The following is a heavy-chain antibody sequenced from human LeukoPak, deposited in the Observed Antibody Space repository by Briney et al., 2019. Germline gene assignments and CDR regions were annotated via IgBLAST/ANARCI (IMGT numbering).Heavy chain of an antibody. D-gene: IGHD5-24*01. CDR2: ISGSGGST. CDR1: GFTFSSYA. J-gene: IGHJ1*01. V-gene: IGHV3-23*01. CDR3: ATDLDDYNTLAPVFQY. Sequence: GGSLRLSCAASGFTFSSYAMSWVRQAPGKGLEWVSAISGSGGSTYYADSVKGRFTISRDNSKNTLDLQMNSLRAEDTAVYYCATDLDDYNTLAPVFQYWGQGTLVTASS.